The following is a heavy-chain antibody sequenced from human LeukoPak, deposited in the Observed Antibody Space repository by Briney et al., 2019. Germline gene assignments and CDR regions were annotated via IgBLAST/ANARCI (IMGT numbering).Heavy chain of an antibody. V-gene: IGHV3-64D*06. Sequence: PGGSLRLSCSASGFIFSNYAMNWVRQAPGKGLEYVSAISSNGGSTYYADSVKGRFTISRDNSKSTLYLQMSSLRADDTAVYYCVKGKGIAVTSLDYWGQGTLVTVSS. CDR3: VKGKGIAVTSLDY. J-gene: IGHJ4*02. D-gene: IGHD6-19*01. CDR2: ISSNGGST. CDR1: GFIFSNYA.